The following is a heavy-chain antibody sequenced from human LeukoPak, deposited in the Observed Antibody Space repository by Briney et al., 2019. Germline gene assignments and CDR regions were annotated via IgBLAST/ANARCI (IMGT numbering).Heavy chain of an antibody. V-gene: IGHV1-18*04. CDR2: MSTYNSNT. D-gene: IGHD5-12*01. CDR1: GYTLIRYG. J-gene: IGHJ6*04. Sequence: ASVKLSCTPAGYTLIRYGISWVREAPGPGRGWMGWMSTYNSNTNYSQKVQGRGTITTDTSTSTAYRNISSRRPHVTAGYYCAREGYSGYGCYYHDGMDVWGKGTTVPVS. CDR3: AREGYSGYGCYYHDGMDV.